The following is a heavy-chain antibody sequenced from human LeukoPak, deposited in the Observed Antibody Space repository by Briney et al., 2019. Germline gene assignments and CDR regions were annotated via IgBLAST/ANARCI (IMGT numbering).Heavy chain of an antibody. J-gene: IGHJ6*03. V-gene: IGHV3-30*04. CDR2: ISYDGSNK. Sequence: PGGSLRLSCAASGFTFSSYAMHWVRQAPGKGLEWVAVISYDGSNKYYADSVKGRFTISRDNSKNTLYLQMNSLRAEDTAVYYCARAGYCSGGSCYSLFYYYYYMGVWGKGTTVTVSS. CDR3: ARAGYCSGGSCYSLFYYYYYMGV. CDR1: GFTFSSYA. D-gene: IGHD2-15*01.